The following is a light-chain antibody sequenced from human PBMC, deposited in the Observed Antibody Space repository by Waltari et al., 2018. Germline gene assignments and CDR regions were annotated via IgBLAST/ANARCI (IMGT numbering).Light chain of an antibody. Sequence: DIQLTQSPSSVSASVGDRVTITCRASQFINTWLAWYQQKPGTAPRLLIYDASILQSGVPSRFSGSGSGTVFTLTISSLQPEDFATYYCQQLNHYPLTFGGGTKVE. V-gene: IGKV1-12*01. CDR2: DAS. J-gene: IGKJ4*01. CDR3: QQLNHYPLT. CDR1: QFINTW.